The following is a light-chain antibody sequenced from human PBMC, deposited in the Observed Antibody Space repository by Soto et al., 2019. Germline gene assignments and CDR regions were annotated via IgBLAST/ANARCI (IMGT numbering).Light chain of an antibody. V-gene: IGKV3-20*01. Sequence: EIVLTQSPGTLSLSPGERATLSCRASQSVSSSYLAWYQQKPGQAPRLLIYGASSRATGIPDRFSGSGSGPDFTLTISSLEPEDFAVYYCQQYGSSPPWTFGQGTKVEIK. J-gene: IGKJ1*01. CDR3: QQYGSSPPWT. CDR2: GAS. CDR1: QSVSSSY.